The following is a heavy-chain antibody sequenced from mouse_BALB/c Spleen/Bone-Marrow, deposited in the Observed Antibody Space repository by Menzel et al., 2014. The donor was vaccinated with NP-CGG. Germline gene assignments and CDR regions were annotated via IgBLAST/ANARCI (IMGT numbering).Heavy chain of an antibody. CDR1: GYTFSSYY. CDR3: TRSNYGYWYFDV. J-gene: IGHJ1*01. Sequence: QVHLQQPGAELVKPGASVKLSCKASGYTFSSYYMYWVKQRPGQGLEWIGEINPSNGGTKFNEKFKSKATLTVDKSSSTAYMQLSSLTSEDSAVYYCTRSNYGYWYFDVWGAGTTVTVSS. D-gene: IGHD1-1*01. V-gene: IGHV1S81*02. CDR2: INPSNGGT.